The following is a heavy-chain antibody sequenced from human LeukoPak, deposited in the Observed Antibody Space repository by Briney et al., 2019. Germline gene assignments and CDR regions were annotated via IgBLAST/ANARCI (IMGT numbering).Heavy chain of an antibody. CDR3: ARDRGQWLLNWFDP. V-gene: IGHV4-59*01. D-gene: IGHD6-19*01. Sequence: PSETLSLTCTVSGGSFSSYYWSWIRQPPGKGLEWIGYIYYSGSTNYNPSLKSRVTISVDTSKNQFSLKLSSVTAADTAVYYCARDRGQWLLNWFDPWGQGTLVTVSS. J-gene: IGHJ5*02. CDR2: IYYSGST. CDR1: GGSFSSYY.